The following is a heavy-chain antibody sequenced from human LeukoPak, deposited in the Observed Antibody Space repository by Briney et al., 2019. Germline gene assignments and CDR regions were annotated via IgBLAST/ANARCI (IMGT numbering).Heavy chain of an antibody. J-gene: IGHJ4*02. Sequence: ASVKVSCKASGGTFSSYAISWVRQAPGQGLEWMGRIIPILGIANYAQKFQGRVTITADKSTSAAYMELSSLRSEDTAVYYCARDPYYYDSSGYYGWGQGTLVTVSS. CDR2: IIPILGIA. CDR1: GGTFSSYA. CDR3: ARDPYYYDSSGYYG. V-gene: IGHV1-69*04. D-gene: IGHD3-22*01.